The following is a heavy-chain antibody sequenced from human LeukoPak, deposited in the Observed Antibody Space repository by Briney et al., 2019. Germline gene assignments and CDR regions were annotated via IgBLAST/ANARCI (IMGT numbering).Heavy chain of an antibody. V-gene: IGHV3-7*01. Sequence: GGSLRLSCATSGFTFTTYWMNWVRQAPGKGLEWVANIKQDGSEKYYVDSVKGRFTISRDNAGNSLYLQMNSLRADDTAVYYCARGGGYAWDYWGQGTLVTVSS. J-gene: IGHJ4*02. D-gene: IGHD5-12*01. CDR2: IKQDGSEK. CDR3: ARGGGYAWDY. CDR1: GFTFTTYW.